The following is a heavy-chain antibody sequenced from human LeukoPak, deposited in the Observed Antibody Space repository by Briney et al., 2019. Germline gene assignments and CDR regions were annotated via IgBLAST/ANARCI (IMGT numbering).Heavy chain of an antibody. Sequence: ASVKVSCKASGYTFTGYYMHWVRQAPGQGLEWMGWINPNSGGTNYAQKFQGWVTMTRDTSISTAYMELSRLRSDDTAVYYYARGLKVRGVPKNWFDPWGQGTLVTVSS. D-gene: IGHD3-10*01. CDR3: ARGLKVRGVPKNWFDP. CDR2: INPNSGGT. V-gene: IGHV1-2*04. CDR1: GYTFTGYY. J-gene: IGHJ5*02.